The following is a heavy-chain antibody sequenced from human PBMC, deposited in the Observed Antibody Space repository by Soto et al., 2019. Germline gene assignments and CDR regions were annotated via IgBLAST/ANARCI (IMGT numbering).Heavy chain of an antibody. J-gene: IGHJ4*02. V-gene: IGHV3-48*03. CDR3: ATGHYCRGGGYFDY. D-gene: IGHD2-15*01. CDR2: ISSSGSTI. Sequence: EVQLVESGGGLVQPGGSLRLSCAASGFTFSSYEMNWVRQAPGKGLEWVSYISSSGSTIYYADSVKGRFTIARDNAKNSLYVQRNSVVAEDTAVYWGATGHYCRGGGYFDYWGQETLVTVSS. CDR1: GFTFSSYE.